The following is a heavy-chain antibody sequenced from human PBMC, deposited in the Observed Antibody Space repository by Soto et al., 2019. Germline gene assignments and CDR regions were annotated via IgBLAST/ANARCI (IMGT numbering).Heavy chain of an antibody. CDR3: AKDFGPLGMEFAFDI. V-gene: IGHV3-23*01. D-gene: IGHD7-27*01. CDR2: ISGSGGST. CDR1: GFTFSSYA. Sequence: GGSLRLSCAASGFTFSSYAMSWVRQAPGKGLEWVSAISGSGGSTYYADSVKGRFTISRDNSKNTLYLQMNSLRAEDTAIYYCAKDFGPLGMEFAFDIWGQGTMVTVSS. J-gene: IGHJ3*02.